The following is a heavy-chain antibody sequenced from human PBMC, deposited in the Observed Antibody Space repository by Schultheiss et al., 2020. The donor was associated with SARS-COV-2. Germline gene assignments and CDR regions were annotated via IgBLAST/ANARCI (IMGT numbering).Heavy chain of an antibody. D-gene: IGHD5-18*01. J-gene: IGHJ4*02. CDR3: ARDWSPTAMVTWYLDQ. CDR2: ISYEGSMK. CDR1: GFSFNNYG. Sequence: GGSLRLSCSASGFSFNNYGMHWVRQAPGKGLEWVAFISYEGSMKYFADSVTGRFIISRDFSKNTLYLQMNSLRAEDTAVYYCARDWSPTAMVTWYLDQWGQGTLVTVSS. V-gene: IGHV3-30*03.